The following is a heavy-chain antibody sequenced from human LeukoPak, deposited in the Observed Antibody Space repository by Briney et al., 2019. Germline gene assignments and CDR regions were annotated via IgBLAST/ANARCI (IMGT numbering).Heavy chain of an antibody. Sequence: SETLSLTCTVSSGSITNYYWSWIRQPPGKGLEWIGFIHYSGNTNYNPSLKSRVTISVDTSKNQFSLKLRSVTAADTAVYHCARAETYSSGWYDPFFDYWGQGTLVTVST. CDR1: SGSITNYY. J-gene: IGHJ4*02. CDR2: IHYSGNT. D-gene: IGHD6-19*01. V-gene: IGHV4-59*08. CDR3: ARAETYSSGWYDPFFDY.